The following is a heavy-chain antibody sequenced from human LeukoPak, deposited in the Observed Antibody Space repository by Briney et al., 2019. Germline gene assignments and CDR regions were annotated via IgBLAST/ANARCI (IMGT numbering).Heavy chain of an antibody. V-gene: IGHV4-4*08. CDR3: ARASSGYYWDFDF. CDR1: GGSISSFF. Sequence: KTSETLSLTCTVSGGSISSFFWSWIRQPPGEGLEWIGSIFSSGSTNYNTSLRSRVTISADTSKNQFSLKVTSVTAADTAVYYCARASSGYYWDFDFWGQGTLVTVSS. D-gene: IGHD3-22*01. J-gene: IGHJ4*02. CDR2: IFSSGST.